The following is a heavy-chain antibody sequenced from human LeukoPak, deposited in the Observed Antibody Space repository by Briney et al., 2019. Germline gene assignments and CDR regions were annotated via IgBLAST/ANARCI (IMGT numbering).Heavy chain of an antibody. J-gene: IGHJ4*02. CDR2: ISAYNGDT. V-gene: IGHV1-18*01. Sequence: ASVKVSCKASGYTFTSYGISWVRQAPGQGLEWMGWISAYNGDTNYAQKLQGRVTMTTDTSTSTAYMELRSLRSDDTAVYYCAREEMRYYDSSGYSDYWGQXTLVTVSS. D-gene: IGHD3-22*01. CDR3: AREEMRYYDSSGYSDY. CDR1: GYTFTSYG.